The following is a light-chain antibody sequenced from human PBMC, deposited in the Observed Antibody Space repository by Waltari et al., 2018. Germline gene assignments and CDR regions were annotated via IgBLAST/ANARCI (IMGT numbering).Light chain of an antibody. CDR3: CSYTGSNNWV. V-gene: IGLV2-8*01. CDR2: GVN. CDR1: NSDVGAYNY. Sequence: QSALTQPVSVSGSPGQSITISCSGTNSDVGAYNYVSWYQQHPGKVPQVMIYGVNKRPSGVPDRVSGSKSGNTASLTVSGLQAEDEADYYCCSYTGSNNWVFGGGTKLTVL. J-gene: IGLJ3*02.